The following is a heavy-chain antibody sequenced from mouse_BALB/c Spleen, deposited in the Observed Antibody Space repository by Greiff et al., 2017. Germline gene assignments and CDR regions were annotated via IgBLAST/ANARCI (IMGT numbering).Heavy chain of an antibody. CDR1: GFSLTSYG. J-gene: IGHJ4*01. V-gene: IGHV2-3*01. CDR2: IWGDGST. D-gene: IGHD1-2*01. Sequence: VKLMESGPGLVAPSQSLSITCTVSGFSLTSYGVSWVRQPPGKGLEWLGVIWGDGSTNYHSALISRLSISKDNSKSQVFLKLNSLQTDDTATYYCAKPVVTTATGAMDYWGQGTSVTVSS. CDR3: AKPVVTTATGAMDY.